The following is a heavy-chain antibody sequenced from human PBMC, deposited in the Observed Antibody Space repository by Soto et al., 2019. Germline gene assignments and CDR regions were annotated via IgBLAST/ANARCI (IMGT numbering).Heavy chain of an antibody. CDR2: IIPIFGTA. Sequence: QVQLVQPGAEVKKPGSSVKVSCKASGGTFSSYAISWVRQAPGQELEWMGGIIPIFGTANYAQKFQGRVTITADESTSTAYMELSSLRSEDTAVYYCAREADYYYGMDVWGQGTTVTVSS. V-gene: IGHV1-69*01. J-gene: IGHJ6*02. CDR3: AREADYYYGMDV. CDR1: GGTFSSYA.